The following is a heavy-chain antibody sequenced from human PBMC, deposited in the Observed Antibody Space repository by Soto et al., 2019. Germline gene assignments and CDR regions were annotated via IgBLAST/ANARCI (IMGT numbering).Heavy chain of an antibody. V-gene: IGHV4-31*03. Sequence: LSLTCTVSGGSISSGGYYWSWIRQHPGKGLEWIGYIYYSGSTYYNPSLKSRVTISVDTSKNQFSLKLSSVTAADTAVYYCARDKRITGGMYNWFDPWGQGFDPWGQGTLVTVSS. J-gene: IGHJ5*02. CDR3: ARDKRITGGMYNWFDPWGQGFDP. CDR1: GGSISSGGYY. CDR2: IYYSGST. D-gene: IGHD1-20*01.